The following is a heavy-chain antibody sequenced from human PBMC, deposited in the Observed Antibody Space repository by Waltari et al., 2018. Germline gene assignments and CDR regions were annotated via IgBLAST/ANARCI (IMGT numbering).Heavy chain of an antibody. CDR2: IHGGKVNT. V-gene: IGHV1-3*01. CDR1: GYTFTKYS. Sequence: QVYLVQSGAEVKKPGASVKVSCKASGYTFTKYSMHWVRQAPGQGLEWMGWIHGGKVNTKYSKKFQDRLTSSKDTAATTVYMELSSLTSEDTALYYCAKTQYDFWSAYFDYWGQGTLVTVSS. J-gene: IGHJ4*02. CDR3: AKTQYDFWSAYFDY. D-gene: IGHD3-3*01.